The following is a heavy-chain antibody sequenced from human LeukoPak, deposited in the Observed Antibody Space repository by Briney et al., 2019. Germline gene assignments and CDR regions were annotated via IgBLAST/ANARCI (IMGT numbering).Heavy chain of an antibody. V-gene: IGHV3-43*02. D-gene: IGHD3-10*01. Sequence: PGGSLRLSCAASGFNVAAYAMYWVRQPPGKSLEWVSLISGDSDNKYSAASVNGRFTISRDNSKNSLYLHMNSLTTEDTALYYCAIAYESGSFYRAFAYWGQGALVTVSS. CDR2: ISGDSDNK. CDR1: GFNVAAYA. CDR3: AIAYESGSFYRAFAY. J-gene: IGHJ4*02.